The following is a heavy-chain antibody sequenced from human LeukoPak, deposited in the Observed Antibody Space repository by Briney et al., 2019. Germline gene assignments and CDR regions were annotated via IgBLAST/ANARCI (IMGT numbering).Heavy chain of an antibody. CDR3: ARSVGAPYGMDV. CDR2: IYTGDSA. J-gene: IGHJ6*02. D-gene: IGHD1-26*01. V-gene: IGHV3-66*01. Sequence: GGSLRLSCAASGFTVSSNYMSWVRQAPGKGLEWVSVIYTGDSAYYADSVKGRFTISRDNSKNTLSLQMNSLRVEDTAVYYCARSVGAPYGMDVWGQGTTVTVSS. CDR1: GFTVSSNY.